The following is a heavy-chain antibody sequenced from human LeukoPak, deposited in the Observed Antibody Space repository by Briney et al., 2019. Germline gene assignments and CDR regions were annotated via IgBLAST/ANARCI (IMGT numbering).Heavy chain of an antibody. CDR2: IYSGGST. J-gene: IGHJ4*02. D-gene: IGHD3-22*01. V-gene: IGHV3-53*01. CDR3: ARAPEYDSSGYHFDY. CDR1: GFTVSSTY. Sequence: GGSLRLSCAASGFTVSSTYMSWVRQAPGHGLESVSVIYSGGSTYYADSVKGRFTISRDHSKNTLYLHMNSLRAEDTAVYYCARAPEYDSSGYHFDYWGQGTLVTVSS.